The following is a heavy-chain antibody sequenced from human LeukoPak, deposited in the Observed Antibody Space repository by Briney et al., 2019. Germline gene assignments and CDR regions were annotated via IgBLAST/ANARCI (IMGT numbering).Heavy chain of an antibody. Sequence: ASVKVSCKASGYTFTRYLIHWVRQAPGQGLEWMGWINPNNGGTNYAQKIQGRVTITRDTSISTANMELSRLTSDDTAVYYCGSGSGSSWFDPRGQGTLVTVSS. D-gene: IGHD3-10*01. CDR3: GSGSGSSWFDP. CDR1: GYTFTRYL. CDR2: INPNNGGT. J-gene: IGHJ5*01. V-gene: IGHV1-2*02.